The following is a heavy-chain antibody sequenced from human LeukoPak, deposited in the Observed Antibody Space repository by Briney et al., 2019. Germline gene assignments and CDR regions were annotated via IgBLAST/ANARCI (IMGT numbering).Heavy chain of an antibody. CDR3: ARGDYGGDYFDY. CDR2: ISHRGTT. Sequence: SETLSLTCAVYSGSFSSYQWNWIRQPPGKGLEWIGEISHRGTTNYNPSLKSRVTMSVDTSKNQFSLKLSSVTAADTAVYYCARGDYGGDYFDYWGQGTLVTVSS. J-gene: IGHJ4*02. D-gene: IGHD4-23*01. CDR1: SGSFSSYQ. V-gene: IGHV4-34*01.